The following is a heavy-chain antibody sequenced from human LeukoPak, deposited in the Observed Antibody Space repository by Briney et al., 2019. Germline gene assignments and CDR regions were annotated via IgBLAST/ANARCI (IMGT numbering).Heavy chain of an antibody. Sequence: PSETLSLTCTVSGGSISSGGYYWSWIRQHPGKGLEWIGYIYYSGSTYYNPSLKSRVTISVDTSKNQFSLKLSSVTAADTAVYYCASLPKVAGIDYWGQGTLVTVSS. D-gene: IGHD3-10*01. J-gene: IGHJ4*02. V-gene: IGHV4-31*03. CDR3: ASLPKVAGIDY. CDR2: IYYSGST. CDR1: GGSISSGGYY.